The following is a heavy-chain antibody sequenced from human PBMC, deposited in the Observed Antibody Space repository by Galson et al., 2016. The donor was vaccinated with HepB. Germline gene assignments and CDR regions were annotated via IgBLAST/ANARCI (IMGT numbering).Heavy chain of an antibody. CDR1: GFTFSHYG. V-gene: IGHV3-30*18. D-gene: IGHD1-26*01. J-gene: IGHJ4*02. CDR3: AKGQWGLQHGFDY. Sequence: SLRLSCAASGFTFSHYGIHWVRQAPGKGLEWVAVISHAGTDKYYADSVKGRFTISRDNSKNTLYLQMNSLRPEDTAVYYCAKGQWGLQHGFDYWGQGTLVTVSS. CDR2: ISHAGTDK.